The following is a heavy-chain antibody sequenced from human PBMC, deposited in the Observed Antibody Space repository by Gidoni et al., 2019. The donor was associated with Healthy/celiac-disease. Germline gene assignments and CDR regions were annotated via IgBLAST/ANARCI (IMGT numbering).Heavy chain of an antibody. CDR1: GFTFRSYE. Sequence: EVQLVESGGGLVQPGGSLRLSCAASGFTFRSYEMNWVRPAPGKGLEWVSYISSSGSTIYYADSVKGRFTISRDNAKNSLYLQMNSLRAEDTAVYYCARDPPYCGGDCYQDYFDYWGQGTLVTVSS. D-gene: IGHD2-21*02. V-gene: IGHV3-48*03. J-gene: IGHJ4*02. CDR2: ISSSGSTI. CDR3: ARDPPYCGGDCYQDYFDY.